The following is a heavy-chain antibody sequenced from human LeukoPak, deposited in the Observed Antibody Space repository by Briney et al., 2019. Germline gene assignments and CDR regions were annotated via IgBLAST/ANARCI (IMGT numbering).Heavy chain of an antibody. CDR1: GESLNGHY. D-gene: IGHD2-2*01. CDR2: GSERGGT. V-gene: IGHV4-34*01. Sequence: SETLSLTCAVYGESLNGHYWSWIRQSPGKGLEWIGEGSERGGTKFNPSLKSRVTISADASKNQFSLKLSSVTAADTAVYYCARHPPAATHYYYYYYMDVWGKGTTVTVSS. J-gene: IGHJ6*03. CDR3: ARHPPAATHYYYYYYMDV.